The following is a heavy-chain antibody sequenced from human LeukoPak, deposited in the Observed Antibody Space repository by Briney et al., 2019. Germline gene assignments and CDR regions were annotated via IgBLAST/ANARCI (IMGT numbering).Heavy chain of an antibody. Sequence: ASVKVSCKASGYTFTDYGISWVRQAPGQGLEWMGWISAYNGNTHYAQNLQGRVTMTTDTSTSTAYMELKSLRSDDTAVYYCARGGSSSWYFEYWGQGTLVTVSS. J-gene: IGHJ4*02. D-gene: IGHD6-13*01. CDR1: GYTFTDYG. CDR2: ISAYNGNT. V-gene: IGHV1-18*01. CDR3: ARGGSSSWYFEY.